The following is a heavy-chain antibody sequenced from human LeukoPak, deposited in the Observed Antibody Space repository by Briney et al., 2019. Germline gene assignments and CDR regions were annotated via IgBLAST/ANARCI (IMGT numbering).Heavy chain of an antibody. Sequence: GGSLRLSCAASGFTFTNYWMSWVRQAPGRGLEWVANIKQDASVKYYVDSVKGRFTISRENAKNSVYLQMNSLRAEDTAVYYCARIGYSSSSFDYWGQGTLVTVSS. CDR2: IKQDASVK. D-gene: IGHD6-6*01. CDR3: ARIGYSSSSFDY. J-gene: IGHJ4*02. V-gene: IGHV3-7*01. CDR1: GFTFTNYW.